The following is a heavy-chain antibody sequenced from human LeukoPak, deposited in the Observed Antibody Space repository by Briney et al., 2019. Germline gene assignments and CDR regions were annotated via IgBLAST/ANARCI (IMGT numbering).Heavy chain of an antibody. D-gene: IGHD2-15*01. J-gene: IGHJ3*02. V-gene: IGHV1-18*01. Sequence: ASVTVSFTASGYTFTNYGISWVRQAPGQGREWVGWISGYNGKTKYAQKLMGRVIMTTDTPTTIVYMELRSLRSDDTAVYYCARELGSGGSCRALDIWGQGTMVTVSS. CDR1: GYTFTNYG. CDR3: ARELGSGGSCRALDI. CDR2: ISGYNGKT.